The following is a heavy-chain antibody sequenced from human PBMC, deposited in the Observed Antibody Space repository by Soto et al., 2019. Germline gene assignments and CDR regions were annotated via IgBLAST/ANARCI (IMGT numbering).Heavy chain of an antibody. D-gene: IGHD1-26*01. V-gene: IGHV3-30*18. Sequence: QVQLVESGGGVVQPGRSLRLSCAASGFTFSSYGMHWVRQAPGKGLEWVAVISYDGSNKYYADSVKGRFTISRDNSKNRLYLQRNSLRAEDTAVYYCAKETSSGAYYGAPPDYWGREPWSPSPQ. J-gene: IGHJ4*02. CDR3: AKETSSGAYYGAPPDY. CDR1: GFTFSSYG. CDR2: ISYDGSNK.